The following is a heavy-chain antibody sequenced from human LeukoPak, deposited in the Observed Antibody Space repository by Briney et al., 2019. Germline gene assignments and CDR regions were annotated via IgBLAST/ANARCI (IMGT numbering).Heavy chain of an antibody. D-gene: IGHD5-18*01. CDR2: IYYSGST. J-gene: IGHJ4*02. Sequence: SETLSLTCTVSGGSISSYYWSWIRQPPGKGLEWIGYIYYSGSTNYNPSLKSRVTISVDTSKNQFSLKLSSVTAADTAVYYCAGTDTAMGYFDYWGQGTLVTVSS. CDR1: GGSISSYY. V-gene: IGHV4-59*01. CDR3: AGTDTAMGYFDY.